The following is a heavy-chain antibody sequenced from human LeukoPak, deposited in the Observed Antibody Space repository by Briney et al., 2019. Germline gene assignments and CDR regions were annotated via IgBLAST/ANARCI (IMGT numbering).Heavy chain of an antibody. CDR2: IKQDGDEK. CDR1: GFTFSSYW. J-gene: IGHJ4*02. V-gene: IGHV3-7*01. CDR3: ARDIHIVEGFDY. Sequence: GGSLRLSCAVSGFTFSSYWMTWVRQAPGKGLEWVANIKQDGDEKYYVDSVKGRFTISRDNAKNSLYLQMNSLRAEDTAVYYCARDIHIVEGFDYWGQGTLVTVSS. D-gene: IGHD2-15*01.